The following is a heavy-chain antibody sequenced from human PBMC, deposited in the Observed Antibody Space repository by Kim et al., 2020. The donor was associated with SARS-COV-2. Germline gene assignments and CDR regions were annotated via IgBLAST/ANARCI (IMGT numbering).Heavy chain of an antibody. CDR2: INQDGSDK. Sequence: GGSLRLSCAASGFTFTTYWMTWVRQAPGKGLEWVASINQDGSDKKYVDSVKGRFTISRDNARKSLYLQMNSLSADDTAVYYCTRGVTGTSPDYWGQGTLATVSS. CDR1: GFTFTTYW. CDR3: TRGVTGTSPDY. J-gene: IGHJ4*02. D-gene: IGHD1-7*01. V-gene: IGHV3-7*03.